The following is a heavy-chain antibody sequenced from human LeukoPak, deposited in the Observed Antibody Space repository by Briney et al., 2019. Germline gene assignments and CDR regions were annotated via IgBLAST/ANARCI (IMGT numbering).Heavy chain of an antibody. J-gene: IGHJ6*02. CDR2: IYSGGST. CDR1: GFTVSSNY. CDR3: ARSPHNYYYGMDV. V-gene: IGHV3-53*01. Sequence: GGSLRLSCAASGFTVSSNYMSWVRQAPGKGLEWVSVIYSGGSTYYADSVKGRFTISRDNSKNTLYLQMNSLRAEDTAVYYCARSPHNYYYGMDVWDQGTTVTVSS.